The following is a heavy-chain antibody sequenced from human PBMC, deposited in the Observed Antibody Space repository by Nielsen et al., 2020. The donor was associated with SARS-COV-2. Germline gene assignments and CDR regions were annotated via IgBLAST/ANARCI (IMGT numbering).Heavy chain of an antibody. V-gene: IGHV1-18*01. D-gene: IGHD1-26*01. CDR3: AREWVGTTIKDFDY. CDR2: ISAYNGNT. J-gene: IGHJ4*02. CDR1: GYTFTSYG. Sequence: ASVKVSCKASGYTFTSYGISWVRQAPGQGLEWMGWISAYNGNTNYAQKLQGRVTMTTDTSTSTAYMELSSLRSEDTAMYYCAREWVGTTIKDFDYWGQGTLVTVSS.